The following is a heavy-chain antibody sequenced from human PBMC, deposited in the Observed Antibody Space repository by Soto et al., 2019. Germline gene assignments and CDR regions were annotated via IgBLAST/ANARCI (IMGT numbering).Heavy chain of an antibody. V-gene: IGHV3-30-3*01. D-gene: IGHD2-15*01. J-gene: IGHJ4*02. CDR1: GFTFSSYA. CDR3: AKDRRCSSGRCYVAFDY. Sequence: QVQLVESGGAVVQPGRSLRLSCAASGFTFSSYALHWVRQAPGKGLEWVAVISSDGSNKYYADSVKGRFTISRDNSKNTLYLQVNSLRAEDTAVFYCAKDRRCSSGRCYVAFDYWGQGTLVTVSS. CDR2: ISSDGSNK.